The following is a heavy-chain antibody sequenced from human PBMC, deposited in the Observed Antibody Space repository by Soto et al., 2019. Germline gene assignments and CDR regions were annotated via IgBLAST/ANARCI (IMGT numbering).Heavy chain of an antibody. Sequence: SETLSLTCAVSGGSISSGGYSWSWIRQPPGKGLEWIGYIYHSGSTYYNPSLKSRVTISVDRSKNQFSLKLSSVTAADTAVYYCAREGTTGTTFDSWGQGTLVTVSS. CDR1: GGSISSGGYS. CDR3: AREGTTGTTFDS. CDR2: IYHSGST. V-gene: IGHV4-30-2*01. J-gene: IGHJ4*02. D-gene: IGHD1-1*01.